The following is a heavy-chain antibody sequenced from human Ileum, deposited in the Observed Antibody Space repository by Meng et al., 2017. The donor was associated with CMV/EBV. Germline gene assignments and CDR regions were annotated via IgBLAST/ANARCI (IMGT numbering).Heavy chain of an antibody. V-gene: IGHV3-23*01. CDR1: GCTFNSYA. Sequence: ASGCTFNSYAMSCVRQAPGKGLEWVAAISDTGGNTYYADSVKGRFTTSRDNSKNTLYLQMDSLRVDDTAVYYCTNDLRSGWSVPDYWGQGTLVTVSS. D-gene: IGHD6-19*01. CDR2: ISDTGGNT. CDR3: TNDLRSGWSVPDY. J-gene: IGHJ4*02.